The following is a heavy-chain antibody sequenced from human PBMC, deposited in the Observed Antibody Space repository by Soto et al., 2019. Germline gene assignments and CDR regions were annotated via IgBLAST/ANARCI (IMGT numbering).Heavy chain of an antibody. CDR2: IYWDDDK. Sequence: SGPTLVNPTQTLTLTCTFSGFSLSTSGVGVGWIRQPPGKALEWLALIYWDDDKRYSPSLKSRFTITKDTSKNQVVLTMTNMDPVDTATYYCAHKPYQLLYRNAFDIWGQGTMVTVSS. CDR3: AHKPYQLLYRNAFDI. J-gene: IGHJ3*02. V-gene: IGHV2-5*02. CDR1: GFSLSTSGVG. D-gene: IGHD2-2*02.